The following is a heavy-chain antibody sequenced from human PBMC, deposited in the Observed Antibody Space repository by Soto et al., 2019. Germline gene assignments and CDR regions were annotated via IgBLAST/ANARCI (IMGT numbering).Heavy chain of an antibody. V-gene: IGHV3-23*01. Sequence: EVQLLDSGGGWVQPGGSLRLSCAASGFKFSDNAMSWVGQAPGKGLEWVAAISGYGDTTYYVESVKGRFTISRDNSKSTPHLQMNSLRAEDTAVYYCAQCPSPFGGCERVDYWGQGTLVTVSS. D-gene: IGHD1-26*01. J-gene: IGHJ4*02. CDR1: GFKFSDNA. CDR2: ISGYGDTT. CDR3: AQCPSPFGGCERVDY.